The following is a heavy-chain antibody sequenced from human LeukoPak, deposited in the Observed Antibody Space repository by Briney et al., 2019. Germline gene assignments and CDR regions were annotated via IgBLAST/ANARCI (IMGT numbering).Heavy chain of an antibody. CDR3: AELGITMIGGV. D-gene: IGHD3-10*02. CDR1: GFTFSSYW. CDR2: IKQDGSEK. J-gene: IGHJ6*04. Sequence: GGSLRLSCAASGFTFSSYWMGWVRQAQGKGLEWVANIKQDGSEKYYVDSVKGRFTISRDNAKNSLYLQMNSLRAEDTAVYYCAELGITMIGGVWGKGTTVTISS. V-gene: IGHV3-7*01.